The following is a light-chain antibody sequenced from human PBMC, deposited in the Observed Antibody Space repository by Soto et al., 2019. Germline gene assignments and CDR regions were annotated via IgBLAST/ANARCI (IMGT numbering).Light chain of an antibody. J-gene: IGKJ1*01. Sequence: ENVLTQSPGTLSLSPGERATLSCRASQSVSSSYLAWYQQKPGQAPRLLIYDASSRATGIPGRFSGSGSGTDFTLTISRREPEDFAVYFCQQYGSSPRTFGQGTKVDIK. V-gene: IGKV3-20*01. CDR1: QSVSSSY. CDR2: DAS. CDR3: QQYGSSPRT.